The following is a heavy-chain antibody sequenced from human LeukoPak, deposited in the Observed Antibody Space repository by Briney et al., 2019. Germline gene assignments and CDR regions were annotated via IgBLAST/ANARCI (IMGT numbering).Heavy chain of an antibody. CDR2: IWYDGSNK. V-gene: IGHV3-33*01. CDR3: ARGSGGYFYGIDV. CDR1: GFPFSSYG. Sequence: PGGSLRLSCAASGFPFSSYGMHWVRQAPGKGLEWVAVIWYDGSNKYYADSVRGRFTISRDNSKNTLYLQMNSLRAEDTAVYYCARGSGGYFYGIDVWGQGTTVTVSS. J-gene: IGHJ6*02. D-gene: IGHD3-10*01.